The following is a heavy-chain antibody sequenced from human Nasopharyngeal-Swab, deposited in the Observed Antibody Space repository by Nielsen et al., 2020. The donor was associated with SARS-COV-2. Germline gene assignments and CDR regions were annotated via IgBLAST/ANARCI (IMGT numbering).Heavy chain of an antibody. CDR2: IYTSGST. Sequence: SETLSLTCTVSGGSISSGSYYWSWIRQPAGKGLEWIGRIYTSGSTNYNPSLKSRVTISVDTSKNQFSLKLSSVTAADTAVYYCASGGNYYDSSGLFDYWGQGTLVTVS. V-gene: IGHV4-61*02. CDR3: ASGGNYYDSSGLFDY. D-gene: IGHD3-22*01. CDR1: GGSISSGSYY. J-gene: IGHJ4*02.